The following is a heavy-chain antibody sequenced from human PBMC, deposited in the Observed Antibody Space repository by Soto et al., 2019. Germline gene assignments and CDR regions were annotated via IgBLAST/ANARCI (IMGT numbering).Heavy chain of an antibody. J-gene: IGHJ5*02. CDR2: INAGNGNT. CDR3: ARDLHSSSWYSGFDP. Sequence: QVQLVQSGAEVKKPGASVKVSCKASGYTFTSYAMHWVRQAPGQRLEWMGWINAGNGNTKYSQKFQGRVTITRDTSXXTAYMELSSLRSEDTAVYYCARDLHSSSWYSGFDPWGQGTLVTVSS. D-gene: IGHD6-13*01. CDR1: GYTFTSYA. V-gene: IGHV1-3*01.